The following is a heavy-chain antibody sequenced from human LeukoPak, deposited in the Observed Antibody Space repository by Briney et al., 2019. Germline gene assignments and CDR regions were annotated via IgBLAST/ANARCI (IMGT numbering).Heavy chain of an antibody. V-gene: IGHV4-39*07. CDR2: IYYSGST. CDR1: GGSISSSSYY. CDR3: ARAVAGIGLYFDY. J-gene: IGHJ4*02. D-gene: IGHD6-19*01. Sequence: SETLSLTCTVSGGSISSSSYYWGWIRQPPGKGLEWIGSIYYSGSTYYNPSLKSRVTISVDTSKNQFSLKLSSVTAADTAVYYCARAVAGIGLYFDYWGQGTLVTVSS.